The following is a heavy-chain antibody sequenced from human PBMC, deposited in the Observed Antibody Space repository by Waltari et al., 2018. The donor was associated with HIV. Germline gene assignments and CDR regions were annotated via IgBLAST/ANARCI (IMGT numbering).Heavy chain of an antibody. D-gene: IGHD3-22*01. V-gene: IGHV3-11*01. CDR2: ISTTGDNK. Sequence: QVQLVESGGGLVRPGGSLRVSCAVSGSPFSDYYMTWLRQAPGKGLEWISYISTTGDNKYYADSVKGRFTISRDNAKNSLSLQMNSLRAEDTAVYYCARADSSFWYDGSGYLDYWGQGIRVTVSS. CDR3: ARADSSFWYDGSGYLDY. J-gene: IGHJ4*02. CDR1: GSPFSDYY.